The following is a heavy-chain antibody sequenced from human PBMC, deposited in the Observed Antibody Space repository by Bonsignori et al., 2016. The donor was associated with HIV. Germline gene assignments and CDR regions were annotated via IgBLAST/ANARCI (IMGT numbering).Heavy chain of an antibody. J-gene: IGHJ4*02. Sequence: SETLSLTCTVSGDSFSTYFWSWVRQPAGTGLEWIGRIFPSGSTNYIPSLKSRVTMSVDTSKNQVSLNLSSVTAADTAVYYCARDRGMGFFDYWGQGTLVTVSS. CDR2: IFPSGST. D-gene: IGHD6-13*01. CDR3: ARDRGMGFFDY. CDR1: GDSFSTYF. V-gene: IGHV4-4*07.